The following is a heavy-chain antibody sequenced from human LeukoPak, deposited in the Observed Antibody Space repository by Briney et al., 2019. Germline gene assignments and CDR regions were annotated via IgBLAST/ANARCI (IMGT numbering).Heavy chain of an antibody. J-gene: IGHJ6*03. Sequence: GGSLRLSCAASGFTFSNYAMNWVRQAPGKGLEWVSATSGSDGRTYYADSVKGRFTISRDNSKNTLYLQMNSLRAEDTAVYYCAKLPQGYYYMDVWGKGTTVTVSS. V-gene: IGHV3-23*01. CDR3: AKLPQGYYYMDV. CDR2: TSGSDGRT. CDR1: GFTFSNYA.